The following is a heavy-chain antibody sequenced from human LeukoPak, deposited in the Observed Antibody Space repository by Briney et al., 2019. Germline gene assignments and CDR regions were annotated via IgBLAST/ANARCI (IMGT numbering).Heavy chain of an antibody. CDR3: ASSAIAVAAHWYWFDP. Sequence: GGSLRLSCAASGFTFSSYSMNWVRQAPGKGLEWVSSISSSSSYIYYADSVKGRFTISRDNAKNSLYLQMNSLRVEDTAVYYCASSAIAVAAHWYWFDPWGQGTLVTVSS. CDR1: GFTFSSYS. CDR2: ISSSSSYI. J-gene: IGHJ5*02. V-gene: IGHV3-21*01. D-gene: IGHD6-19*01.